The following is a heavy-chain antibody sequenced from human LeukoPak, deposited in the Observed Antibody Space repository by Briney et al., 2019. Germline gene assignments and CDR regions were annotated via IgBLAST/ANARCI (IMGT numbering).Heavy chain of an antibody. V-gene: IGHV1-18*01. CDR3: ARTGYNYDYYY. CDR2: INMYNGNT. D-gene: IGHD5-18*01. CDR1: GYTFTSYA. J-gene: IGHJ4*02. Sequence: GASVKVSCKASGYTFTSYAISWVRQAPGQGPEWMGWINMYNGNTNYAQKFQGRVTMTSDTSTSTVYMELSSLRSEDTAVYYCARTGYNYDYYYWGQGTLVTVSS.